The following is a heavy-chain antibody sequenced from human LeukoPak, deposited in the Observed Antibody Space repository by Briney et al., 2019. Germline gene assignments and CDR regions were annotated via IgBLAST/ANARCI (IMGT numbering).Heavy chain of an antibody. CDR2: ISSSGSTI. D-gene: IGHD6-6*01. V-gene: IGHV3-48*03. CDR1: GFTFSSYE. Sequence: GGSLRLSCAASGFTFSSYEMNWVRQAPGKGLEWVSKISSSGSTINYADSVKGRFTISRDNAKNSLYLQTNGLRAEDTAVYYCARVLYLYGSSSARFDYWGQGTLVTVSS. CDR3: ARVLYLYGSSSARFDY. J-gene: IGHJ4*02.